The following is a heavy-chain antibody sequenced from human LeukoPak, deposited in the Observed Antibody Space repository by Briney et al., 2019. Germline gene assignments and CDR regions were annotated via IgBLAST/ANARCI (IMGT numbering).Heavy chain of an antibody. CDR1: GFTFSSYG. CDR3: AKSTMNYYDSSGNYYPFDY. V-gene: IGHV3-30*18. CDR2: ISYDGSNK. J-gene: IGHJ4*02. Sequence: GGSLRLSCAASGFTFSSYGMHWVRQAPGKGLEWVAVISYDGSNKYYADSVKGRFTISRDNSKNTLYLQMNNLRAEDTALYYCAKSTMNYYDSSGNYYPFDYWGQGTLVTVSS. D-gene: IGHD3-22*01.